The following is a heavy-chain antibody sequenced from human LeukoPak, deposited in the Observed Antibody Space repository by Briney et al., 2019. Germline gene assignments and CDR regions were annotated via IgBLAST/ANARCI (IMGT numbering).Heavy chain of an antibody. J-gene: IGHJ5*02. CDR3: ARDTQWAEFDP. Sequence: SQTLSLTCTVSGGSISSGGYHWSWLRQHPGKGLEWIGYIYYSGSTYYNPSLKSRVTISVDTSKNQFSLKLSSVTAADTAVYYCARDTQWAEFDPWGQGTLVTVSS. CDR2: IYYSGST. D-gene: IGHD1-26*01. V-gene: IGHV4-31*03. CDR1: GGSISSGGYH.